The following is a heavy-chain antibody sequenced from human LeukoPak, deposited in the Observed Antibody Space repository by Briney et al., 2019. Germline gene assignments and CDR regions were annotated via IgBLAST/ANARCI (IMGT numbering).Heavy chain of an antibody. Sequence: PSETLSLTCPVSGGSVSSNTYYWSWIRQPPGEGLEWIGYVSYTGITNYNPSLKSRVTISGDTSKNQFSLKLSSVNAADTAVYYCARDDWQGDAFDIWGQGTMVTVSS. CDR2: VSYTGIT. CDR1: GGSVSSNTYY. D-gene: IGHD2-21*01. J-gene: IGHJ3*02. V-gene: IGHV4-61*01. CDR3: ARDDWQGDAFDI.